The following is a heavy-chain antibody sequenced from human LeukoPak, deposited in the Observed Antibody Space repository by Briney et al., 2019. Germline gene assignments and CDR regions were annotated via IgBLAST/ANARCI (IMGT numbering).Heavy chain of an antibody. CDR3: ARGSGYDLDY. J-gene: IGHJ4*02. V-gene: IGHV4-31*03. D-gene: IGHD5-12*01. Sequence: SQTLSLTCTVSGGSISSGGYYWSWLRQHPGKGLEWIGYIYYSGSTYYNPSLKSRVTISVDTSKNQFSLKLSSVTAADTAVYYCARGSGYDLDYWGQGTLVTVSS. CDR2: IYYSGST. CDR1: GGSISSGGYY.